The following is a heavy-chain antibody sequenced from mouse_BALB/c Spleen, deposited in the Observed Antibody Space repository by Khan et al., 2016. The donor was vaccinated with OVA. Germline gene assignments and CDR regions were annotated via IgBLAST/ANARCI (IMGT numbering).Heavy chain of an antibody. CDR2: IHYSGST. CDR1: GYSVTSDYA. J-gene: IGHJ3*01. V-gene: IGHV3-2*02. D-gene: IGHD3-3*01. CDR3: ARGRAY. Sequence: EVQLQESGPGLVKPSQSLSLTCTVTGYSVTSDYAWNWIRQFPGNKLEWMGYIHYSGSTSYTPSLKSRISITRDTSKNQFCLQLSSVTTEDTATYYCARGRAYWGQGTLVTVSA.